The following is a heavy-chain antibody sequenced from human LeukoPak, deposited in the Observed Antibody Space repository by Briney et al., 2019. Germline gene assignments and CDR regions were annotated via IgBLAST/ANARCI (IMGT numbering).Heavy chain of an antibody. CDR3: AKVSYGDYGAYPIFDY. CDR2: ISWNSGSI. J-gene: IGHJ4*02. V-gene: IGHV3-9*01. CDR1: GFTFDDYA. Sequence: GGSLRLSCAASGFTFDDYAMHWVRQAPGKGLEWVSGISWNSGSIGYADSVKGRFTISRDNSKNTLYLQMNSLRAEDTAVYYCAKVSYGDYGAYPIFDYWGQGTLVTVSS. D-gene: IGHD4-17*01.